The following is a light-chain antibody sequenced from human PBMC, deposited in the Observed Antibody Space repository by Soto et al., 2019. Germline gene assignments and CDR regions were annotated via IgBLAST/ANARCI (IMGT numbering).Light chain of an antibody. Sequence: QSALAQPPSVSGSPGQSVTISCTGTSSDVGSYNRVSWYQQPPGTAPKVLIYEVSNRPSGVPDRFSGSKSGNTASLTISGLQSVDEADYYCSSYTSSFTYVVFGGGTKVTVL. V-gene: IGLV2-18*02. CDR1: SSDVGSYNR. CDR3: SSYTSSFTYVV. J-gene: IGLJ2*01. CDR2: EVS.